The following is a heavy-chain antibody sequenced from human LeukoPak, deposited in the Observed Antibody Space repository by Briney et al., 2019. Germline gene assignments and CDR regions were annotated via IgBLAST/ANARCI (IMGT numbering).Heavy chain of an antibody. CDR1: GGSISSYY. CDR3: AREEYYYDSSGYYRGNFDY. J-gene: IGHJ4*02. Sequence: PSETLSLTCTVSGGSISSYYWSWIRQPPGKGLEWIGYIYYSGSTNYNPSLKSRVTISVDTSKNQFSLKLSSVTAADTAVYYCAREEYYYDSSGYYRGNFDYWGQGTLVTVSS. D-gene: IGHD3-22*01. CDR2: IYYSGST. V-gene: IGHV4-59*01.